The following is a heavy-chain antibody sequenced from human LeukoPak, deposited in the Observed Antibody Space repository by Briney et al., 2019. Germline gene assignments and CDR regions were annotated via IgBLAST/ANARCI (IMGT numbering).Heavy chain of an antibody. CDR2: IYTSGST. J-gene: IGHJ3*02. Sequence: SETLSLTCTVSGGSISSYYWSWIRQPAGKGLEWIGRIYTSGSTNYNPSLKSRVTMSVDTSKNQFSLKLSSVTAADTAVYYCARGIVVITPNDAFDIWGQGTMVTVSS. CDR1: GGSISSYY. CDR3: ARGIVVITPNDAFDI. V-gene: IGHV4-4*07. D-gene: IGHD3-22*01.